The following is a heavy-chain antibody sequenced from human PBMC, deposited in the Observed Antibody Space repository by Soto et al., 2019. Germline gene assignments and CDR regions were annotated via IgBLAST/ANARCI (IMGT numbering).Heavy chain of an antibody. J-gene: IGHJ4*02. CDR2: TRHDGSNT. D-gene: IGHD1-26*01. V-gene: IGHV3-33*01. Sequence: QVQLVESGGGVVHPGRSLRLSCAASGFPFTGYGMHWDRQAPGKGLEWVAVTRHDGSNTYYADSVRGRFTISRDNSQKTLYLQMDSLRAEDTAVYYCARDGVGATTFFGYFDYWGQGTLVTVSS. CDR1: GFPFTGYG. CDR3: ARDGVGATTFFGYFDY.